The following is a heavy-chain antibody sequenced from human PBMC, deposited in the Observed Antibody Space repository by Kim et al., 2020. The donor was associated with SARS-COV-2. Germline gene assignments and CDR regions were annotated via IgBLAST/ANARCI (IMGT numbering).Heavy chain of an antibody. CDR1: GFTFSSYN. V-gene: IGHV3-21*01. Sequence: GGSLRLSCAASGFTFSSYNMNWVRQAPGKGLEWVSLICTSSSQIYYADSVKGRFTISRDNAKNSLYLQMNSLRVEDTAVYYCARDRLGSGWYDDHWGQGTLVTVSS. J-gene: IGHJ4*02. CDR3: ARDRLGSGWYDDH. D-gene: IGHD6-19*01. CDR2: ICTSSSQI.